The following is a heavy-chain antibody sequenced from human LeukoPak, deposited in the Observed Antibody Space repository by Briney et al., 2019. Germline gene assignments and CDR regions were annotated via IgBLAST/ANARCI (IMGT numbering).Heavy chain of an antibody. D-gene: IGHD3-3*01. CDR1: GYTFTGYY. J-gene: IGHJ6*03. CDR3: ATYYDFWSGGSPYYMDV. V-gene: IGHV1-46*01. Sequence: GASVKVSCKASGYTFTGYYMHWVRQAPGQGLEWMGIIKPSGGSTSYAQKFQGRVTMTRDTSTSTVYMELSSLRSEDTAVYYCATYYDFWSGGSPYYMDVWGKGTTVTVSS. CDR2: IKPSGGST.